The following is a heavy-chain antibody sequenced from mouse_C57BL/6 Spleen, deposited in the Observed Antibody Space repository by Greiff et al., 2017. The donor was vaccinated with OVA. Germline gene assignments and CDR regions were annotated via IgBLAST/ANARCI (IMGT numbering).Heavy chain of an antibody. V-gene: IGHV1-53*01. CDR1: GYTFTSYW. D-gene: IGHD2-4*01. Sequence: QVQLQQPGTELVKPGASVKLSCKASGYTFTSYWMHWVKQRPGQGLEWIGNINPSNGGTNYNEKFKSKATLTVDKSSSTAYMQLSSLTSEDSAVYYCARVEDGYDYDGGSFAYWGQGTLVTVSA. CDR2: INPSNGGT. J-gene: IGHJ3*01. CDR3: ARVEDGYDYDGGSFAY.